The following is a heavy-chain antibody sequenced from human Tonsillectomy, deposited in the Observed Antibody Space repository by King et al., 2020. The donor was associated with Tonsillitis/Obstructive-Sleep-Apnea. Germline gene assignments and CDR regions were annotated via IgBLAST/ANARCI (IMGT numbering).Heavy chain of an antibody. CDR2: IYYSGST. Sequence: QLQESGPGLVKPSETLSLTCTVSGGSISSYYWSWIRQPPGKGLEWIGYIYYSGSTNYNPSLKSRVTISVDTSKNQFSLKLSSVTAADTAVYYCARRPRDSSGYYFDYWGQGTLVTVSS. D-gene: IGHD3-22*01. J-gene: IGHJ4*02. CDR3: ARRPRDSSGYYFDY. V-gene: IGHV4-59*08. CDR1: GGSISSYY.